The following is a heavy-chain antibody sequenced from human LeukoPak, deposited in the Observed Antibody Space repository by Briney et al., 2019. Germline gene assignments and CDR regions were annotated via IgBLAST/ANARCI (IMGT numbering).Heavy chain of an antibody. J-gene: IGHJ4*02. D-gene: IGHD3-22*01. V-gene: IGHV3-23*01. CDR3: AKAHLSVRYYNSSGYLSLPDY. CDR2: ISGSGGST. Sequence: PGGSLRLSCAASGFTFSSYAMSWVRQAPGKGLEWVSAISGSGGSTYYADSVKGRFTISRDNSKNTLYLQMNSLRAEDTAVYYCAKAHLSVRYYNSSGYLSLPDYWGQGTLVTVSS. CDR1: GFTFSSYA.